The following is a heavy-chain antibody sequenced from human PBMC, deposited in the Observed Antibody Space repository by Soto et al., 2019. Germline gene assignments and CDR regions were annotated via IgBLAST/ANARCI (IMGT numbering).Heavy chain of an antibody. V-gene: IGHV1-69*13. J-gene: IGHJ4*02. CDR2: IIPIFGTA. Sequence: ASVKVSCKASGGTFSSYAISWVRQAPGQGLEWMGGIIPIFGTANYAQKFQGRVTITADESTSTAYMELSSLRSEDTAVYYCARVSGQWLDAWDFDYWGQGTLVTVSS. CDR1: GGTFSSYA. CDR3: ARVSGQWLDAWDFDY. D-gene: IGHD6-19*01.